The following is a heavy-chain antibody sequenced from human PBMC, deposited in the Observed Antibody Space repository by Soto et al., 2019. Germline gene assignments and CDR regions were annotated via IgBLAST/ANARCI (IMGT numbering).Heavy chain of an antibody. Sequence: GGSLRLSCAASGFTFSSYGMHWVRQAPGKGLEWVAVIWYDGSNKYYADSVKGRFTISRDNSKNTLYLQMNSLRAEDTAVYYCARGFKYYYDSSGYYYYYYGMDVWGQGTTVTVSS. D-gene: IGHD3-22*01. V-gene: IGHV3-33*01. CDR1: GFTFSSYG. CDR3: ARGFKYYYDSSGYYYYYYGMDV. CDR2: IWYDGSNK. J-gene: IGHJ6*02.